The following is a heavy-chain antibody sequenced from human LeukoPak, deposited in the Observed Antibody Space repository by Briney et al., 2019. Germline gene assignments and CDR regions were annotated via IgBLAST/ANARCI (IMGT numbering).Heavy chain of an antibody. V-gene: IGHV3-7*01. Sequence: PGGSLRLSCAASGFTFSSYWMSWVRQAPGKGLEWVANIKQDGSEKYYVDSVKGRFTISRDNAKNSLYLQMNSLRAEDTAVYYCARAAGSSGYYRYYFDYWGQGTLVTVSS. CDR1: GFTFSSYW. J-gene: IGHJ4*02. CDR2: IKQDGSEK. CDR3: ARAAGSSGYYRYYFDY. D-gene: IGHD3-22*01.